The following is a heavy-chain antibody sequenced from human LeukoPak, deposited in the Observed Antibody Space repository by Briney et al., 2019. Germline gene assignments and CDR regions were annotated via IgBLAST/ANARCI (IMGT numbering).Heavy chain of an antibody. CDR2: INPNSGGT. J-gene: IGHJ5*02. CDR3: ARDGSQVVAANWFDP. Sequence: ASVKVSCKASGYTFTGYYMHWARQAPGQGLEWMGWINPNSGGTNYAQKFQGRVTMTRDTSISTAYMELSRLRSDDTAVYYCARDGSQVVAANWFDPWGQGTLVTASS. CDR1: GYTFTGYY. V-gene: IGHV1-2*02. D-gene: IGHD2-15*01.